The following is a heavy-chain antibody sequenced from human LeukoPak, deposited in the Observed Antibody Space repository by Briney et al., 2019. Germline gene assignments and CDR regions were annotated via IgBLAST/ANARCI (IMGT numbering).Heavy chain of an antibody. D-gene: IGHD2-2*01. J-gene: IGHJ5*02. CDR3: ARGIIVVVPAAIRGPGWFDP. V-gene: IGHV4-34*01. Sequence: SETLSLTCAVYGGSFSGYYWSWIRQPPGKGLEWIGEINHSGSTNYNPSLKSRVTISVDASKNQFSLKLCSVTAADTAVYYCARGIIVVVPAAIRGPGWFDPWGQGTLVTVSS. CDR1: GGSFSGYY. CDR2: INHSGST.